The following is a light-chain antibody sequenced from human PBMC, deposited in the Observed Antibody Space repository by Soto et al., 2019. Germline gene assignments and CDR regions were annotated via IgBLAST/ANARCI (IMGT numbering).Light chain of an antibody. CDR1: SSDVGGFNF. CDR2: EVT. CDR3: SSYARSNSVV. J-gene: IGLJ2*01. V-gene: IGLV2-8*01. Sequence: QSVLTQPPSASGSPGQSVTISCTGTSSDVGGFNFVSWYQQHPGKAPKPLIYEVTKRPSGVPDRFSASKSGNTASLTVSGLKAEDEADYYCSSYARSNSVVFGGGTKLTVL.